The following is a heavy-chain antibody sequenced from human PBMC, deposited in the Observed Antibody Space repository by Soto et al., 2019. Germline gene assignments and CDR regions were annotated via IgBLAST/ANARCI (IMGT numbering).Heavy chain of an antibody. CDR2: IYWDDDK. V-gene: IGHV2-5*02. CDR3: ARVTGSWGEYGMDV. J-gene: IGHJ6*02. Sequence: QITLKESGPTLVKPTQTLTLTSTFSGFSLSTYGVDVGWIRQPPGKALEWLALIYWDDDKRYSPSLKSRLTITKDTSKNQVVLTVTNMDPVDTATYSCARVTGSWGEYGMDVWGQGTTVTVSS. CDR1: GFSLSTYGVD. D-gene: IGHD1-26*01.